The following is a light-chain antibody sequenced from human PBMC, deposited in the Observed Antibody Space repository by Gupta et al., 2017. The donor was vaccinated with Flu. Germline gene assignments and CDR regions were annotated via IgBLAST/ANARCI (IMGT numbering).Light chain of an antibody. V-gene: IGLV6-57*01. CDR3: QSYEV. J-gene: IGLJ2*01. CDR2: EDN. Sequence: NFMLTPPRSVSESPGKTVTLSCTRSSGSIASNYVQWYQQHPGTSPTTVIYEDNQRPSGVPDGFSGSIASSSNSASLTISGLKAEDEADYSCQSYEVFGGGTKLTVL. CDR1: SGSIASNY.